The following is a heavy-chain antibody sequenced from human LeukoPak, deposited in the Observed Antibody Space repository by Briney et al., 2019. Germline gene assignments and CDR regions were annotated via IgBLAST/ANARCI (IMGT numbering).Heavy chain of an antibody. J-gene: IGHJ4*02. CDR2: IKQDGSAT. Sequence: GGSLRLSCASSEFTFSTYWMSWVRQAPGKGLEWVANIKQDGSATFYVDSVKGRFTISRDNAKNSLYLQMNSLRAEDTGVYYCARAAAGRFDYWGQGTLVTVSS. D-gene: IGHD6-13*01. CDR1: EFTFSTYW. CDR3: ARAAAGRFDY. V-gene: IGHV3-7*04.